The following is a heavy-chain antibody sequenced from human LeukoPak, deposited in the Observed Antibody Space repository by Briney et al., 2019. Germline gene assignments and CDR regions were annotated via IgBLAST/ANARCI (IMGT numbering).Heavy chain of an antibody. D-gene: IGHD1-26*01. V-gene: IGHV3-48*03. CDR1: GFTFSNYE. Sequence: PGGSLRLSCAASGFTFSNYEVDWVRQAPGKGLEWVAYISKSGNSGTTTYYADSVKGRFTISRDNSKNSVYLQMNSLTDEDTAVYYCASLWELTSAWGQGTLVTVSS. CDR2: ISKSGNSGTTT. CDR3: ASLWELTSA. J-gene: IGHJ5*02.